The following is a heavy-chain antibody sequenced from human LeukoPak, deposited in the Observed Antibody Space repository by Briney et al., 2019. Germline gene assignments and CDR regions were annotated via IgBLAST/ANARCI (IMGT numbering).Heavy chain of an antibody. CDR2: ISYDGSNK. Sequence: GESLRLSCAASGFTFSIYGMHWVRQAPGKGLELVAVISYDGSNKYYADSVKGRFTISRDNSKNTLYLQMNSLRAEDTAVYYCAKGVMWECLDYWGQGTLVTVSS. CDR1: GFTFSIYG. CDR3: AKGVMWECLDY. V-gene: IGHV3-30*18. D-gene: IGHD1-26*01. J-gene: IGHJ4*02.